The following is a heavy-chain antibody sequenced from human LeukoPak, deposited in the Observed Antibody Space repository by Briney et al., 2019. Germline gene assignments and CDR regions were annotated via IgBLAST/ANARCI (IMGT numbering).Heavy chain of an antibody. D-gene: IGHD1-26*01. V-gene: IGHV4-4*07. CDR1: GASISSYY. CDR2: IYISGTT. CDR3: ARSGSSYYSPNFDY. J-gene: IGHJ4*02. Sequence: PSETLSLTCTVSGASISSYYWSWIRQPAGKGLEWIGRIYISGTTNYSPSLKSRVTMSVDTSKNQFSLKLSSVSAADTAVYYCARSGSSYYSPNFDYWGQGTLVTVSS.